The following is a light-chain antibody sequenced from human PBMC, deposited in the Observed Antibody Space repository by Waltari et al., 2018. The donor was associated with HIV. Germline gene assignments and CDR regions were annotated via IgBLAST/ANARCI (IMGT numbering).Light chain of an antibody. CDR1: SSDVGGYNY. J-gene: IGLJ1*01. V-gene: IGLV2-8*01. CDR2: EVS. Sequence: SPGQSVTISCTGTSSDVGGYNYVSWYQQHPGKAPKLMIYEVSKRPSGVTDRFSGSKSGNTASLTVSGLQPEDEADYYCSSYAGSNNFVFGTGTKVTVL. CDR3: SSYAGSNNFV.